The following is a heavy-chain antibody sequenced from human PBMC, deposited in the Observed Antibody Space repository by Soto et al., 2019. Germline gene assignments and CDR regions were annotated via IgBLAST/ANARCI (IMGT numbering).Heavy chain of an antibody. CDR1: GFICSSYD. CDR2: ILVGGST. J-gene: IGHJ3*02. CDR3: AKATATGGGAFEI. V-gene: IGHV3-23*01. D-gene: IGHD2-8*02. Sequence: VGSLRLSCAVSGFICSSYDMSWVRQAPGKGLEWVSTILVGGSTHYEDSVKGRFTISRDTSKNTVSLQMNSLTAGDTAVYYCAKATATGGGAFEIYGQGTMVTVSS.